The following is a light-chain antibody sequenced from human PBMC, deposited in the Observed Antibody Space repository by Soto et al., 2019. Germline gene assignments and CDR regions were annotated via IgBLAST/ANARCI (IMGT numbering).Light chain of an antibody. V-gene: IGLV2-14*01. J-gene: IGLJ2*01. CDR2: DVS. CDR3: SSYAGRITL. CDR1: SSDVGGYNY. Sequence: QSALTQPASVSGSPGQSITISCTGSSSDVGGYNYVSWYQQHPGKAPKLIIYDVSNRPSGVSHRFSGSKSANTASLTISGLEAEDEDDYYCSSYAGRITLFGGGTKVTVL.